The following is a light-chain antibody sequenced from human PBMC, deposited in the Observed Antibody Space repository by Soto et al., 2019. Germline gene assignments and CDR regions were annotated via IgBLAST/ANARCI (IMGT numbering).Light chain of an antibody. CDR1: QSVSNY. CDR2: DAS. V-gene: IGKV3-11*01. Sequence: VMTQSPATLSVSPGERPTLSCRASQSVSNYLAWYQQKPGQAPRLLIYDASNRATGIPARFSGSGSGTDFTLTISSLEPEDFAVYYCQQRSNWPPFTFGGGTKVEIK. J-gene: IGKJ4*01. CDR3: QQRSNWPPFT.